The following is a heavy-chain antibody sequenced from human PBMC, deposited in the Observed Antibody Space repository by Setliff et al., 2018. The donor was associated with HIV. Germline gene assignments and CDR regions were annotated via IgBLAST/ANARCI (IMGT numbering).Heavy chain of an antibody. Sequence: ASVKVSCKASGGTFSSYAISWVRQAPGQGLEWMGGIIPIFGTANYAQKFQGRVTITADASTSTAYMELSSLRSEDTAVYYCARGGNYYDSSGGFDYWGQGTLVTVSS. V-gene: IGHV1-69*13. CDR2: IIPIFGTA. D-gene: IGHD3-22*01. CDR1: GGTFSSYA. J-gene: IGHJ4*02. CDR3: ARGGNYYDSSGGFDY.